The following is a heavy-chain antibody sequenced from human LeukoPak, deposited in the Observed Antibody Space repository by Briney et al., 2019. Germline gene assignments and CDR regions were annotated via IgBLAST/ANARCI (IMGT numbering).Heavy chain of an antibody. CDR3: AKAGYYDFWSGYYDSGWFDP. D-gene: IGHD3-3*01. CDR1: GFTFSSYG. J-gene: IGHJ5*02. Sequence: GGSLRLSCAASGFTFSSYGMHWVRQAPGKGLEWVAFIRYDGSNKYYADSVKGRFTISRDNSKNTLYLQMNSLRAEDTAVYYCAKAGYYDFWSGYYDSGWFDPWGQGTLVTVSS. CDR2: IRYDGSNK. V-gene: IGHV3-30*02.